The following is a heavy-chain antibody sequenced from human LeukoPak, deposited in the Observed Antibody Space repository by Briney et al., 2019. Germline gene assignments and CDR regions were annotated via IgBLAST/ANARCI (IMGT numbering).Heavy chain of an antibody. Sequence: GASVEVSCKASGYTFTSYDINWVRQATGQGLEWMGWVNPNSGNTGYAQKFQGRVTMTRNTSISTAYMELSSLRSEDTAVYYCARSPKGELRDSGYDHGFDYWGQGTLVTVSS. D-gene: IGHD5-12*01. J-gene: IGHJ4*02. CDR3: ARSPKGELRDSGYDHGFDY. CDR1: GYTFTSYD. V-gene: IGHV1-8*01. CDR2: VNPNSGNT.